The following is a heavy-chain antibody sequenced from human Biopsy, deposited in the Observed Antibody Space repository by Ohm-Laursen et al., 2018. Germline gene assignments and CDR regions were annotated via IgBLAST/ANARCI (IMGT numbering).Heavy chain of an antibody. D-gene: IGHD3-22*01. J-gene: IGHJ2*01. CDR1: GDSIRCYY. Sequence: GTLSLTCTVSGDSIRCYYWIWIRPPPGKGLEGIGYVYYSWCTDYNPSLQSRVTISVDTSKNHFSLRLRSVTPADTAIYYCARDRGYYSDRTVPGYFDIWGRGTLVTVSS. CDR2: VYYSWCT. CDR3: ARDRGYYSDRTVPGYFDI. V-gene: IGHV4-59*01.